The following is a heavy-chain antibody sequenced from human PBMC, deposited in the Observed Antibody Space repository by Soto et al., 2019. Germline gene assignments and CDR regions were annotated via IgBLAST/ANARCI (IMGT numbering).Heavy chain of an antibody. V-gene: IGHV4-59*01. D-gene: IGHD5-12*01. J-gene: IGHJ4*02. CDR3: ARVATNDFDY. CDR1: GGSISSYY. Sequence: PSETLSLTCTVSGGSISSYYWSWIRQPPGKGLEWIGYIYYSGGTNYNPSLKSRVTISVDTSKNQFSPKLSSVTAADTAVYYCARVATNDFDYWGQGTQVTVSS. CDR2: IYYSGGT.